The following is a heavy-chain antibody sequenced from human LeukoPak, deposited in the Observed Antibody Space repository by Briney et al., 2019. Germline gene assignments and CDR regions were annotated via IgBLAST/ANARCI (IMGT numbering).Heavy chain of an antibody. J-gene: IGHJ5*02. Sequence: PSETLSLTCAVYGESFSGYYWSWIRQPPGKGLEWIGEINHSGSTNYNPSLKSRVTISVDRSKSQFSLKLTSVTAADTAVYYCARGPIVVVPAATSGYWSDPWGQGTLVTVSS. CDR2: INHSGST. D-gene: IGHD2-2*01. V-gene: IGHV4-34*01. CDR1: GESFSGYY. CDR3: ARGPIVVVPAATSGYWSDP.